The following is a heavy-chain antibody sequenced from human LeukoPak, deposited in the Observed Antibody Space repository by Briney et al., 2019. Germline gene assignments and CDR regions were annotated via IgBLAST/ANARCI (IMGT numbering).Heavy chain of an antibody. CDR3: TRPGSGSYYEVY. Sequence: PGGSLRLSCTASGFTFGDYAMSWIRQAPGKGLEWVGFIRSKAYGETADYAASVKGRFTISRDDSKAIAYLQMNSLKTEDTAVYYCTRPGSGSYYEVYWGQGTLVTVSS. J-gene: IGHJ4*02. D-gene: IGHD1-26*01. CDR1: GFTFGDYA. V-gene: IGHV3-49*03. CDR2: IRSKAYGETA.